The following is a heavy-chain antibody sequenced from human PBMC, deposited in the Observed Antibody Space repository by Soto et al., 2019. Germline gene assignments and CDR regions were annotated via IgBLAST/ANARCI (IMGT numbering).Heavy chain of an antibody. CDR2: INTHNGNT. CDR1: GYTFTTYG. J-gene: IGHJ6*02. Sequence: ASVKVSCKASGYTFTTYGISWVRQAPGQGLKWLGWINTHNGNTNYAQNLQGRVIMTADTSTNTAYMELRSLRSDDTAIYYCTREGSAPYYYYGMDAWGQGTTVTVSS. V-gene: IGHV1-18*01. CDR3: TREGSAPYYYYGMDA. D-gene: IGHD3-10*01.